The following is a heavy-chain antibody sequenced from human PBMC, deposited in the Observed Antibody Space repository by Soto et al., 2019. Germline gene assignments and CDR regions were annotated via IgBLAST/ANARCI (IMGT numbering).Heavy chain of an antibody. V-gene: IGHV3-30*18. CDR2: ISYDGSNK. CDR1: GFTFSSYG. Sequence: GGSLRLSCAASGFTFSSYGMHWVRQAPGKGLERVAVISYDGSNKYYADYEKGRFTISRDNSKNTLYLQMNSLRAEDTAKYYCAKAYGVGDCQPQLVFDYGGQGPLVTVPS. J-gene: IGHJ4*02. D-gene: IGHD2-21*02. CDR3: AKAYGVGDCQPQLVFDY.